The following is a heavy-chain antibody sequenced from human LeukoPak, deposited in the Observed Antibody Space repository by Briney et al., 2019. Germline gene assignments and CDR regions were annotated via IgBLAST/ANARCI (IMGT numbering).Heavy chain of an antibody. J-gene: IGHJ4*02. CDR1: GFTFSGSA. Sequence: GGSLRLSCAASGFTFSGSAMHWVRQASGKGLEWVGRIRSKANSYATAYAASVKGRFTISRDDSKNTAYLQMNSLKTEDTAVYYCTRLYDSSENWGQGTLVTVSS. V-gene: IGHV3-73*01. CDR2: IRSKANSYAT. D-gene: IGHD3-22*01. CDR3: TRLYDSSEN.